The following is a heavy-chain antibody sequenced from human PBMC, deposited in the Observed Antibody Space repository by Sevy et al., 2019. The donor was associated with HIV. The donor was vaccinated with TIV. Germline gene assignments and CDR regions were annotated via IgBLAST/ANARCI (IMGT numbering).Heavy chain of an antibody. V-gene: IGHV4-59*01. Sequence: SETLSLTCTVSGGSISSYYWNWIRQPPGKGLEWIGYIYYSGSTSYNPSLKSRVTISVDTSKNQFSLKLRSVTTADMAVYYCASGWYENWFDPWGQGTLVTVSS. CDR3: ASGWYENWFDP. CDR2: IYYSGST. D-gene: IGHD6-19*01. J-gene: IGHJ5*02. CDR1: GGSISSYY.